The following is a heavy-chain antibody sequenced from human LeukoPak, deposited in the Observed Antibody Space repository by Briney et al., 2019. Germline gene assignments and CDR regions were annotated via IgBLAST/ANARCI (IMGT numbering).Heavy chain of an antibody. J-gene: IGHJ3*02. Sequence: GGSLRLSCAASGFTFSSYWVHWVRQAPGKGLVWVSRINSDGSNTNYADSVKGRFTISRDNAKNTLSLQMNSLRAEDTAVYYCARSRGGGIDIWGQGTMVTVSS. CDR1: GFTFSSYW. V-gene: IGHV3-74*01. D-gene: IGHD3-10*01. CDR2: INSDGSNT. CDR3: ARSRGGGIDI.